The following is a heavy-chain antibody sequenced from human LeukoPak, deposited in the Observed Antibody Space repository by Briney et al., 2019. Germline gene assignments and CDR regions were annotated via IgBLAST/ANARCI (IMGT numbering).Heavy chain of an antibody. Sequence: PGRSLRLSGAATGFTCSSYAMHWVRQAPGKGLEGVAVISYDGSNKFYAESVKGRFTISRDNSKYTLYLQMNSLRAEDTAVYYCARDQAYYYDSSEAFDIWGQGTMVTVSS. CDR2: ISYDGSNK. CDR1: GFTCSSYA. V-gene: IGHV3-30-3*01. D-gene: IGHD3-22*01. CDR3: ARDQAYYYDSSEAFDI. J-gene: IGHJ3*02.